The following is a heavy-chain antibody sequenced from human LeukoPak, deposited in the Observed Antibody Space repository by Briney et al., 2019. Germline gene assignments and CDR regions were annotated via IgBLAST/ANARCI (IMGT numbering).Heavy chain of an antibody. V-gene: IGHV3-74*01. CDR1: GFTFSSYW. CDR3: ARDPTRRFYYYDSSGMFDY. CDR2: INSDGSST. Sequence: GGSLRLSCAASGFTFSSYWMHWVRQAPGKGLVWVSRINSDGSSTSYADSVKGRFTISRDNAKNTLYPQMNSLRAEDTAVYYCARDPTRRFYYYDSSGMFDYWGQGTLVTVSS. J-gene: IGHJ4*02. D-gene: IGHD3-22*01.